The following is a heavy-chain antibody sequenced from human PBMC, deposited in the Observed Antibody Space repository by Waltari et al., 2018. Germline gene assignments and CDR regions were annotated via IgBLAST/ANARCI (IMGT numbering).Heavy chain of an antibody. Sequence: QVQLQESGPGLVKPSETLSLTCTVSGGSISSYYWSWIRQPPGKGLEWIGYIYYSGSTNYNPPLKSRVTISVDTSNTQLSLKLSSVTAADTAVYYCARGHPSPVDYWGQGTLVTVSS. CDR1: GGSISSYY. CDR3: ARGHPSPVDY. CDR2: IYYSGST. V-gene: IGHV4-59*01. J-gene: IGHJ4*02.